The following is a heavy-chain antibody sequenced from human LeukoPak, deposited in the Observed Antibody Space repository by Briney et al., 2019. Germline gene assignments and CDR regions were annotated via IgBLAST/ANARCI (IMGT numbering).Heavy chain of an antibody. CDR3: ARAASLDF. J-gene: IGHJ4*02. D-gene: IGHD2-2*01. CDR2: IYYGGTT. Sequence: SETLSLTCTVSGGSIGNFYWNWIRQSPGKGLEWIGYIYYGGTTNYNPYLKSRVTISLGMSSNQFSLRLDSVTAADTAVYYCARAASLDFWGQGILVTVSS. CDR1: GGSIGNFY. V-gene: IGHV4-59*01.